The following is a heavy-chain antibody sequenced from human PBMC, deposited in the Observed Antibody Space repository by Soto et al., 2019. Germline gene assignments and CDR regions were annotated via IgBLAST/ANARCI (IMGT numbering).Heavy chain of an antibody. J-gene: IGHJ4*02. V-gene: IGHV4-39*01. Sequence: QLQLQESGPGLVKPSETLSLTCTVSGGSISSSSYYWGWIRQPPGKGLEWIGSIYYSGSTYYNPSLKSRVTISVDTSKNQFSLKLSSVTAADTAVYYCASGVDSSGWYWVGGYYFDYWGQGTLVTVSS. CDR1: GGSISSSSYY. D-gene: IGHD6-19*01. CDR2: IYYSGST. CDR3: ASGVDSSGWYWVGGYYFDY.